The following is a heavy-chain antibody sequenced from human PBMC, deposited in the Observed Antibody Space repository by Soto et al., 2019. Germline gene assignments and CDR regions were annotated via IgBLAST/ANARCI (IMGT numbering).Heavy chain of an antibody. CDR3: ASRTRYYNMDV. V-gene: IGHV3-23*01. CDR1: GFTFSNYA. D-gene: IGHD2-2*01. Sequence: GGSLRLSCAASGFTFSNYAMIWVRQAPGKVLEWVSVIGNRGGDTYYADSVKGRFTISRDNSKNTLSLQMYSLRAEDTGVYYCASRTRYYNMDVWGQGTTVNVSS. J-gene: IGHJ6*02. CDR2: IGNRGGDT.